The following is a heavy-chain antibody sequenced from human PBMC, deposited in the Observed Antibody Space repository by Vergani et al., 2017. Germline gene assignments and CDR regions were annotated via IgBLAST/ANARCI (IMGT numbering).Heavy chain of an antibody. V-gene: IGHV2-70*01. J-gene: IGHJ4*02. CDR3: ARMVAARQGDYFDY. CDR1: GFSLRTSGLC. Sequence: QVTLRESGPALVKPTQTLTLTCTFSGFSLRTSGLCVSWIRQPPGKALEWLALIDWDNDKYYSTSLNTRLTISKDTSTNQVFLTLTNMDPVDTATYYCARMVAARQGDYFDYWGQGTLVTVSS. D-gene: IGHD6-6*01. CDR2: IDWDNDK.